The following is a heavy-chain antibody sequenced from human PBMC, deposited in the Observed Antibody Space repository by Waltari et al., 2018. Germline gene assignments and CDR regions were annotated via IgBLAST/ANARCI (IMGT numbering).Heavy chain of an antibody. CDR1: GFTFRSYS. J-gene: IGHJ2*01. CDR3: ARGQDWYFDL. CDR2: ISSSSTI. Sequence: EVQLVESGGGLVQPGGFLRLSCAASGFTFRSYSINWVRQAPGKGLEWVSYISSSSTIDYADSVKGRFTISRDNAKNSLYLQMNSLRAEDTAVYYCARGQDWYFDLWGRGTLVTVSS. V-gene: IGHV3-48*01.